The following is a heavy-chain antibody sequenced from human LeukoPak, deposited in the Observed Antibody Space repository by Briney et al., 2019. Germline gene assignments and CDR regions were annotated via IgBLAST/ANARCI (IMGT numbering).Heavy chain of an antibody. V-gene: IGHV3-30-3*01. J-gene: IGHJ6*02. Sequence: GGSLRLSCAASGCTFSSYAMHWVRQAPGKGLEWVAVISYDGSNKYYADSVKGRFTISRDNSKNTLYLQMNSLRAEDTAVYYCARSYDSSGYEARLGYYYYGMDVWGQGTTVTVSS. CDR1: GCTFSSYA. CDR3: ARSYDSSGYEARLGYYYYGMDV. D-gene: IGHD3-22*01. CDR2: ISYDGSNK.